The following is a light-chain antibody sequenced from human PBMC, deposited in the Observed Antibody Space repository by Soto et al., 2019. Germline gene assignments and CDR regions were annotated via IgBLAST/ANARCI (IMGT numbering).Light chain of an antibody. J-gene: IGKJ3*01. V-gene: IGKV3-20*01. CDR3: QQYGSSPGFT. CDR2: GAS. CDR1: QSVSSSY. Sequence: EIVLTQSPGTLSLSPGERATLSCRASQSVSSSYLAWYQQKPGQAPRLLIYGASSRATGIPDRFSGSRSGTDFTLTISRLEPEDFPVYYCQQYGSSPGFTFGPGTKVDIK.